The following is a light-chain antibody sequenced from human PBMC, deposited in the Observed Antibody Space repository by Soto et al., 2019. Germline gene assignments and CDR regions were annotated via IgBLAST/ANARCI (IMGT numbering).Light chain of an antibody. Sequence: EIVMTQSPATLSVSPGERATLSCRASQSVTSNLAWYQQKPGQAPRLLIYGASTRATGIPARFSGSGSGTEFTLTISSLQSEDFGIYYCLQCDNWPWTFGQGTKVDIK. CDR2: GAS. V-gene: IGKV3-15*01. J-gene: IGKJ1*01. CDR1: QSVTSN. CDR3: LQCDNWPWT.